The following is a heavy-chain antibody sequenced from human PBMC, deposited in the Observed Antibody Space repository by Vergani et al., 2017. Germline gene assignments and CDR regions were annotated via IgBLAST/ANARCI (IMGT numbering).Heavy chain of an antibody. V-gene: IGHV4-4*02. CDR3: VGAQGGDVPHDKRGYFFYGMDV. Sequence: QLHLQESGPGLVKPSETLSLTCAVSGVSITSGFWWNWVRQPPGKGLEWIGEIYYTGITNYNSSLKSRVSMAVDTSQNQFSLNLTSVTAADTAMYYCVGAQGGDVPHDKRGYFFYGMDVWGQGTTVTVSS. CDR2: IYYTGIT. J-gene: IGHJ6*02. CDR1: GVSITSGFW. D-gene: IGHD3-16*01.